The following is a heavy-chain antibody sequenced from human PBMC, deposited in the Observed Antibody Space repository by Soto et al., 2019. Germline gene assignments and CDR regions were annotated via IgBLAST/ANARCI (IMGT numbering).Heavy chain of an antibody. J-gene: IGHJ4*02. CDR1: GFTFSSYG. CDR2: ISYDGSNK. V-gene: IGHV3-30*18. Sequence: GGSLRLSCAASGFTFSSYGMHWVRQAPGKGLEWVAVISYDGSNKYYADSVKGRFTISRDNSKNTLYLQMNSLRAEDTAVYYCAKVRPYGSGSYYYNWGQGTLVTVYS. CDR3: AKVRPYGSGSYYYN. D-gene: IGHD3-10*01.